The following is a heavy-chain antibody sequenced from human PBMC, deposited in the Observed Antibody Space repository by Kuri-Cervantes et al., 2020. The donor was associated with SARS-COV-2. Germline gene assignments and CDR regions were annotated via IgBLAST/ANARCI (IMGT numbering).Heavy chain of an antibody. CDR2: IYYSGST. D-gene: IGHD2-21*02. J-gene: IGHJ4*02. Sequence: ESLKISCTVSGGSISSYYWSWIRQPPGKGLEWIGYIYYSGSTNYNPSLKSRVTISVDTSKNQFSLKLSSVTAADTAVYYCARVVVTATYYFDCWGQGTLVTVSS. V-gene: IGHV4-59*08. CDR1: GGSISSYY. CDR3: ARVVVTATYYFDC.